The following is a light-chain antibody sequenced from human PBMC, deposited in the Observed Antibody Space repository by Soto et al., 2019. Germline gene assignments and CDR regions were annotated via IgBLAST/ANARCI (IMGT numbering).Light chain of an antibody. J-gene: IGLJ2*01. CDR1: SSGVGSYNY. Sequence: QSALTQPPSASGSPGQSVTISRTGTSSGVGSYNYVSWYQQHPARAPKLRIFGVSKQPAGVPDGFSGPKSGNTASLTAAGLQAEDEADYYCSSYGGSNNVVFGGGTKVTVL. V-gene: IGLV2-8*01. CDR3: SSYGGSNNVV. CDR2: GVS.